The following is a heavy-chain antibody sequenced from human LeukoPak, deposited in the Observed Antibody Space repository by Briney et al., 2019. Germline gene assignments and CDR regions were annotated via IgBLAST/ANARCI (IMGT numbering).Heavy chain of an antibody. D-gene: IGHD3-9*01. J-gene: IGHJ4*02. CDR1: GGSIGSYY. CDR2: INHSGST. CDR3: ARGRSTYYDILTGCLFDY. Sequence: SETLSLTCTVSGGSIGSYYWSWIRQPPGKGLEWIGEINHSGSTNYNPSLKSRVTISVDTSKNQFSLKLSSVTAADTAVYYCARGRSTYYDILTGCLFDYWGQGTLVTVSS. V-gene: IGHV4-34*01.